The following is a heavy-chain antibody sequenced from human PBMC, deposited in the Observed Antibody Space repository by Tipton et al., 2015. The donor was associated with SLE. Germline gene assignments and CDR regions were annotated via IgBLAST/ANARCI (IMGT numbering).Heavy chain of an antibody. D-gene: IGHD3-16*01. J-gene: IGHJ4*02. V-gene: IGHV4-31*03. CDR1: GASISSGTYY. CDR2: IYFGGTT. CDR3: ARDQVGVGDFDY. Sequence: TLSLTCTVSGASISSGTYYWSWIRQHPGKGLEWIAYIYFGGTTYYNPSLQSRLTTSADTSKNHFSLKLSSATAADTAVYYCARDQVGVGDFDYWGQGTLATVSS.